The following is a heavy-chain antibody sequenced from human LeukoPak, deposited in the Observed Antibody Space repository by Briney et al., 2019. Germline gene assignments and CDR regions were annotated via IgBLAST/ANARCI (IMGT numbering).Heavy chain of an antibody. J-gene: IGHJ6*02. CDR3: ARDGISYGMDV. CDR2: IYYTGST. D-gene: IGHD2-15*01. V-gene: IGHV4-59*01. CDR1: GGSISSYY. Sequence: PSETLSLTCTVSGGSISSYYWSWIRQPPGKGLEWIGYIYYTGSTNYNPSLKSRVTISVDTSKNQFSLKLSSVTAADTAVYYCARDGISYGMDVWGQGTTVTVSS.